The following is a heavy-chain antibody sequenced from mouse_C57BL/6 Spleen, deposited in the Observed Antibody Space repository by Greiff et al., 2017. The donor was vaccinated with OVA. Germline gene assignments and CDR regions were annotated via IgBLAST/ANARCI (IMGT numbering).Heavy chain of an antibody. Sequence: QVQLQQPGAELVKPGASVKMSCKASGYTFTSYWITWVKQRPGQGLEWIGDIYPGSGSTNYNETFKSKATLTVDTSSSTAYMQLSSLTSEDTAVDYCARRGYGSSDFDYWGQGTTLTVSS. CDR3: ARRGYGSSDFDY. CDR1: GYTFTSYW. V-gene: IGHV1-55*01. J-gene: IGHJ2*01. CDR2: IYPGSGST. D-gene: IGHD1-1*01.